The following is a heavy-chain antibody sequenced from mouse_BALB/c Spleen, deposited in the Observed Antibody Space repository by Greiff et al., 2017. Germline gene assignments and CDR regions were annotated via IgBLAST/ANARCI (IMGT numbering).Heavy chain of an antibody. J-gene: IGHJ3*01. V-gene: IGHV1-4*02. CDR1: GYTFTSYT. CDR2: INPSSGYT. Sequence: VQLQQSAAELARPGASVKMSCKASGYTFTSYTMHWVKQRPGQGLEWIGYINPSSGYTEYNQKFKDKTTLTADKSSSTAYMQLSSLTSEDSAVYYCARGAGLPSWFAYWGQGTLVTVSA. CDR3: ARGAGLPSWFAY.